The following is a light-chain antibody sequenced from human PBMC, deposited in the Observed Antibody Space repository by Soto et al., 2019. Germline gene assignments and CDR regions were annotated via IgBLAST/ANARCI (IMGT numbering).Light chain of an antibody. V-gene: IGLV2-14*01. Sequence: QSALTQPASVSVSPGQSITISCTGTGSDGGAYNYVSWYQQHPDKAPKLMIYEVRNRPSGVSNRFSGSQSGNTASLTISGLQADDEADYWCSSYTSSSTHVFGSGTKVTVL. CDR1: GSDGGAYNY. CDR2: EVR. J-gene: IGLJ1*01. CDR3: SSYTSSSTHV.